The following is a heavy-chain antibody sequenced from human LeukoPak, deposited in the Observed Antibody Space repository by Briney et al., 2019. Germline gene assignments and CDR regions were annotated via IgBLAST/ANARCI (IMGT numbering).Heavy chain of an antibody. CDR2: IIPIFGTA. V-gene: IGHV1-69*01. J-gene: IGHJ5*02. Sequence: SVKVSCRASGGTFSSYAISWVRQAPGQGLEWMGGIIPIFGTANYAQKFQGRVTITADESTSTAYMELSSLRSEDTAVYYCARDPLSTPGFDPWGQGTLVTVSS. CDR3: ARDPLSTPGFDP. D-gene: IGHD2-15*01. CDR1: GGTFSSYA.